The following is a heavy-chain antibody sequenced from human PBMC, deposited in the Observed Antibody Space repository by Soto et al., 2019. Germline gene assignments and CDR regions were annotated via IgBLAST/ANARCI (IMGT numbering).Heavy chain of an antibody. CDR3: AREPLPLGYCSGGSCSYYGMDV. CDR1: GFTFSSYA. CDR2: ISYDGSNK. D-gene: IGHD2-15*01. J-gene: IGHJ6*02. V-gene: IGHV3-30-3*01. Sequence: QVQLVESGGGVVQPGRSLRLSCAASGFTFSSYAMHWVRQAPGKGLEWVAVISYDGSNKYYADSVKGRFTISRDNSKNTLYLQMNSLRAEDTAVYYCAREPLPLGYCSGGSCSYYGMDVWGQGTTVTVSS.